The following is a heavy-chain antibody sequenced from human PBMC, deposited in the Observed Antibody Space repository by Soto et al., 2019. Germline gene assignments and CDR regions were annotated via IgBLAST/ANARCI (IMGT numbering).Heavy chain of an antibody. CDR2: INPNSGGT. CDR1: GYTFSDYY. CDR3: ARDQVLYSSSSRLPPGPIDY. Sequence: GASVKVSCKASGYTFSDYYMHWVRQAPGQGLEWMGWINPNSGGTNYAQKFQGRVTMTRDTSISTAYMELGGLSSVDTALYYCARDQVLYSSSSRLPPGPIDYWCQGTLVTVSS. V-gene: IGHV1-2*02. J-gene: IGHJ4*02. D-gene: IGHD6-6*01.